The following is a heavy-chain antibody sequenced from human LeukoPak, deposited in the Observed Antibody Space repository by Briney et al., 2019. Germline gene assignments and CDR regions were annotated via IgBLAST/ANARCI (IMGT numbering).Heavy chain of an antibody. CDR3: ARGTDYYYYYVMDV. CDR2: ISPSGGSP. CDR1: GYTFTNYY. J-gene: IGHJ6*02. V-gene: IGHV1-46*01. Sequence: ASVKVSCKASGYTFTNYYMHWVRQAPGQGLEWMGMISPSGGSPTYAQRFQGRVSMTRDTSTSTIYMEVSSLRSEDTAVYYCARGTDYYYYYVMDVWGRATTVTVSS.